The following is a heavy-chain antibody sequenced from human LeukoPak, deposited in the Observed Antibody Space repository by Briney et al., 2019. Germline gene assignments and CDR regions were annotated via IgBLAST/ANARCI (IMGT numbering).Heavy chain of an antibody. CDR1: GGSISSGNYY. D-gene: IGHD6-6*01. J-gene: IGHJ5*02. Sequence: SETLSLTCTVSGGSISSGNYYWSWIRQPPGKGLERIGYIFYLGNTYYTPSLKSRVTISVDTSKNQFSLKLSSVTAADTAVYYCARKYPDHWFDPWGQGTLVTVSS. CDR2: IFYLGNT. CDR3: ARKYPDHWFDP. V-gene: IGHV4-30-4*01.